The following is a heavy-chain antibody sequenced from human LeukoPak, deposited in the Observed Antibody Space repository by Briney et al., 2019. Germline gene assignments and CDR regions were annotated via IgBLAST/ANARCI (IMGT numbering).Heavy chain of an antibody. V-gene: IGHV3-21*04. CDR2: ISGSSSYI. J-gene: IGHJ6*03. D-gene: IGHD3-9*01. Sequence: GGSLRLSCAASGFTFRSYSMNWVRQAPGKGLEWVSGISGSSSYIYYADSVKGRFTISRDNAKNSLYLQMNSLRAEDTAVYYCAKDGGEYYDILTGYYPRLYYMDVWGKGTTVTISS. CDR3: AKDGGEYYDILTGYYPRLYYMDV. CDR1: GFTFRSYS.